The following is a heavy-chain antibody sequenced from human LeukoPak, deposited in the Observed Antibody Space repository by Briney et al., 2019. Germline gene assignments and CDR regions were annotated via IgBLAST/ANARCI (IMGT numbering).Heavy chain of an antibody. D-gene: IGHD3-10*01. V-gene: IGHV3-11*01. CDR2: ISSSGSTI. CDR1: GFTFSDYY. J-gene: IGHJ4*02. CDR3: ARVTVSGYFDY. Sequence: GGSLRLSCAASGFTFSDYYMSWIRQAPGKGLEWVSYISSSGSTIYYADSVKGRFTISRDNAKNSLYLQMNSLRAEDTAVHYCARVTVSGYFDYWGQGTLVTVSS.